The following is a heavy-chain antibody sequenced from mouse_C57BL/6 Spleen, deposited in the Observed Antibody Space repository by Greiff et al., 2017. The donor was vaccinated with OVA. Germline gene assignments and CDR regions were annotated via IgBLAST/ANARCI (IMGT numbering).Heavy chain of an antibody. J-gene: IGHJ4*01. CDR1: GYTFTSYW. D-gene: IGHD2-2*01. CDR3: ARGGATMVTKAMDY. Sequence: QVQLQQPGAELVKPGASVKMSCKASGYTFTSYWITWVKQRPGQGLEWIGDIYPGSGSTNYNEKFKSKATLTVDTSSSTAYMQLSSLTSEDSAVYYCARGGATMVTKAMDYWGQGTSVTVSS. V-gene: IGHV1-55*01. CDR2: IYPGSGST.